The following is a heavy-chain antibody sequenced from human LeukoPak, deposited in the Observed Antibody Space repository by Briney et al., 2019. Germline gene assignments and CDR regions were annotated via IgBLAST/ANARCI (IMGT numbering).Heavy chain of an antibody. Sequence: RAGGSLRLSCAASGFTFSDYYMSWIRQAPGKGLEWVSYISSGGSTIYYADSVKGRFTISRDNAKNSLYLQMNSLRAEDTAVYYCARETGTPETNIVVVPAAIPYGMDVWGQGTTVTVSS. CDR1: GFTFSDYY. CDR2: ISSGGSTI. V-gene: IGHV3-11*01. CDR3: ARETGTPETNIVVVPAAIPYGMDV. D-gene: IGHD2-2*01. J-gene: IGHJ6*02.